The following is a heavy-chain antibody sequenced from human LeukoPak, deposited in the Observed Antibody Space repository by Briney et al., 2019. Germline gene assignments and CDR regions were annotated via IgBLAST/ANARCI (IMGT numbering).Heavy chain of an antibody. V-gene: IGHV5-51*01. Sequence: GESLKISCKGSGYSFTNYWIGWVRQMPGKGVEWMGIIYPGESETRYSPSFQGQVSISADKSISTAYLQWSSLKASDTAMYYCARQGRWLQQPIDYWGQGTLVTVSS. J-gene: IGHJ4*02. CDR1: GYSFTNYW. CDR2: IYPGESET. CDR3: ARQGRWLQQPIDY. D-gene: IGHD5-24*01.